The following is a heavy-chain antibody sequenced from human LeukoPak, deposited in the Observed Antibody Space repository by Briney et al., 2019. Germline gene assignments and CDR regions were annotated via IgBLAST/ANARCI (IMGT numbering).Heavy chain of an antibody. V-gene: IGHV3-7*05. J-gene: IGHJ4*02. Sequence: QSGGSLRLSCAASGFTFSSYWMSWVRRAPGKGLEWVANIKQDGSEKYYVDSVKGRFTISRDNSRDTLYLQMSSLRAEDTAVYYCAKAPPNYDSGGYPDYWGQGTLVTVSS. CDR1: GFTFSSYW. CDR3: AKAPPNYDSGGYPDY. CDR2: IKQDGSEK. D-gene: IGHD3-22*01.